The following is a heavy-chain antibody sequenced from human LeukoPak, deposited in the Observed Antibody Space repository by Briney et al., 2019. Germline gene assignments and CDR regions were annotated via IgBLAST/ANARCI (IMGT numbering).Heavy chain of an antibody. J-gene: IGHJ4*02. CDR1: GDSISTYP. V-gene: IGHV4-59*01. Sequence: SETLSLTCTVSGDSISTYPWNWIRRPPGKGLEWIGYVYYSGSTNYNPSLKSRVTISVDTSKNLFSLNLSSVTAADTAVYYCARGMERLGYYDSSGPRFDYWGQGTLVTVSS. D-gene: IGHD3-22*01. CDR2: VYYSGST. CDR3: ARGMERLGYYDSSGPRFDY.